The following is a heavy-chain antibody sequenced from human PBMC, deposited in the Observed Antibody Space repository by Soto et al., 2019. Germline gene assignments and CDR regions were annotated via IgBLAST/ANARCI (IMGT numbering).Heavy chain of an antibody. Sequence: SETLSLTCTVSGASVSSYFWSWVRQPPGKGLEWIGYIYNSGRTNYNPSLKSRVTISLDTSDNDFSLRLTSLTAADTAVYYCAAGRRVWYSSSWYYYYGMDVWGQGTTVTVSS. CDR1: GASVSSYF. CDR2: IYNSGRT. V-gene: IGHV4-59*02. J-gene: IGHJ6*02. D-gene: IGHD6-13*01. CDR3: AAGRRVWYSSSWYYYYGMDV.